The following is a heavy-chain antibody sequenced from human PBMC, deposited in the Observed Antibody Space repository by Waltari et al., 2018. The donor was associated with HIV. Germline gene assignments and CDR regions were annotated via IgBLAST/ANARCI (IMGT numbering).Heavy chain of an antibody. CDR2: ISYDGSNK. J-gene: IGHJ2*01. Sequence: QVQLVESGGGGVQPGRSLRLPCAASGFAFSSNAMHWVRQAPGKGLEWVAVISYDGSNKYYADSVKGRFTISRDHSKNTLYLQMNSLRSEDTALYYCARADERYSGRQTGYFDVWGRGTLLTVSS. CDR3: ARADERYSGRQTGYFDV. D-gene: IGHD1-26*01. CDR1: GFAFSSNA. V-gene: IGHV3-30-3*01.